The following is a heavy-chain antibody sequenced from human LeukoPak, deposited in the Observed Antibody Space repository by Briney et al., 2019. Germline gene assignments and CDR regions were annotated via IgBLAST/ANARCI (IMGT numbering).Heavy chain of an antibody. CDR3: ARASAASWYYFDY. CDR1: GYSFTSYW. Sequence: GESLKISCKGSGYSFTSYWIIWVRQMPGKGLEWMGKIDPSDSYTKYSPSFQGHVIVSADKSLSTAYLQWSSLKVSDTAMYYCARASAASWYYFDYWGPGTLVTVSS. J-gene: IGHJ4*02. V-gene: IGHV5-10-1*01. D-gene: IGHD6-13*01. CDR2: IDPSDSYT.